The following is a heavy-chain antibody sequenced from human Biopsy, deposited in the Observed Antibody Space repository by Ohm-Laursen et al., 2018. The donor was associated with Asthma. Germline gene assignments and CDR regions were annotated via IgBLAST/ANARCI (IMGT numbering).Heavy chain of an antibody. J-gene: IGHJ6*02. V-gene: IGHV1-18*01. CDR1: GHTFNSAG. CDR2: ISVYNGNT. CDR3: ARAVDYSHYYGIDV. D-gene: IGHD3-10*01. Sequence: ATVKISCNTSGHTFNSAGITWVRQAPGQGLEWMGWISVYNGNTKVAQKLQDRVTMITDTSTSTAYMELRSLRSDDTAVYFCARAVDYSHYYGIDVWGQGTTVTVS.